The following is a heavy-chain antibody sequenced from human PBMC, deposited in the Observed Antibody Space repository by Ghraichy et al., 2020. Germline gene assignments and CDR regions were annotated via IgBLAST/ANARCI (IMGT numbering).Heavy chain of an antibody. V-gene: IGHV4-59*02. J-gene: IGHJ6*02. CDR1: GGSVSSYY. CDR3: AGGNGYYYYYYGLNV. Sequence: SETLSLTCTVSGGSVSSYYWSWIRQPPGKGLEWIGYIHYSGSTDYNPSLKSRVTISIDTSKNQFSLRLTSVTAADTAVYFCAGGNGYYYYYYGLNVWGRWTTVTVSS. CDR2: IHYSGST. D-gene: IGHD4-23*01.